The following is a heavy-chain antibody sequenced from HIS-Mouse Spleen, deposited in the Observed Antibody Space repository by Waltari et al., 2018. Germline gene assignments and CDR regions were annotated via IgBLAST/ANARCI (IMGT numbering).Heavy chain of an antibody. J-gene: IGHJ4*02. Sequence: QVQLVQSGAEVKKPGASVKVSCKASGYTFTGYYMHWVRQAPGHGLEWSGWINPNSVGTNYAQKCQGRVTMTRDTSISPAYMELSRLRSDDTAVYYCASIAAADPFDYWGQGTLVTVSS. CDR3: ASIAAADPFDY. CDR1: GYTFTGYY. CDR2: INPNSVGT. V-gene: IGHV1-2*02. D-gene: IGHD6-13*01.